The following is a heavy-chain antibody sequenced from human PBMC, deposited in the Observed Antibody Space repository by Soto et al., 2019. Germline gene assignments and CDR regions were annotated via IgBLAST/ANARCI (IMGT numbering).Heavy chain of an antibody. D-gene: IGHD4-17*01. CDR3: ARDTEEVTTYFDY. V-gene: IGHV3-21*01. Sequence: GGSLRLSCAASGFTFSSYSMNWVRQAPGKGLEWVSSISSSSYIYYADSVKGRFTISRDNAKNSLYLQMNSLRAEDTAVYYCARDTEEVTTYFDYWGQGTLVTVSS. CDR2: ISSSSYI. J-gene: IGHJ4*02. CDR1: GFTFSSYS.